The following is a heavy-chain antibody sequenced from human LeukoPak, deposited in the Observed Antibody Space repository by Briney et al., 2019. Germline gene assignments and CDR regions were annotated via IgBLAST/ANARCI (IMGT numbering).Heavy chain of an antibody. V-gene: IGHV4-30-4*01. CDR1: GGSINSGDYY. CDR3: AREPAAMGFDY. D-gene: IGHD2-2*01. Sequence: SETLSLTCTVSGGSINSGDYYRSWIRQPPGKGLEWIGYIYYSGSPYYNPSLKSRVTISVDMSKNQFSLKLSSVTAADTAVYYCAREPAAMGFDYWGQGTLVTVSS. J-gene: IGHJ4*02. CDR2: IYYSGSP.